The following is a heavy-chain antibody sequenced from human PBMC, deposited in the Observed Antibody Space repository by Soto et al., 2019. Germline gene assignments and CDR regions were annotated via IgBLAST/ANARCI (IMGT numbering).Heavy chain of an antibody. V-gene: IGHV3-23*01. CDR3: AKDRNSGYDPLGFDY. D-gene: IGHD5-12*01. CDR1: GFTFSSYA. CDR2: ISGSGGST. Sequence: GGSLRLSCAASGFTFSSYAMSWVRQAPGKGLEWVSAISGSGGSTYYADSVKGRFTISRDNSKNTLYLQMNSLRAEDTAVYYCAKDRNSGYDPLGFDYWGQGTLVTVSS. J-gene: IGHJ4*02.